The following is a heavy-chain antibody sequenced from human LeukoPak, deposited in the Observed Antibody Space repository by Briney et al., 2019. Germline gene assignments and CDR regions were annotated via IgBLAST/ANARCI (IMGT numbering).Heavy chain of an antibody. V-gene: IGHV3-43*02. Sequence: GGSLRLSCEASGFTFDAYAMHWVRQAPGKGLEWVSLINKDGSATYYADSVKGQFTISRDNSKNSLYLQMNSLRSEDTALYYCATWAFYHSLDVWGQGTTVTVSS. CDR3: ATWAFYHSLDV. J-gene: IGHJ6*02. CDR2: INKDGSAT. D-gene: IGHD1-26*01. CDR1: GFTFDAYA.